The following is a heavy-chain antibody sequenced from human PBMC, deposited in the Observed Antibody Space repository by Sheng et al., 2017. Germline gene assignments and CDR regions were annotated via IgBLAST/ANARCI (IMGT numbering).Heavy chain of an antibody. CDR1: GGSVSSGSYY. V-gene: IGHV4-61*01. Sequence: QVQLQESGPGLVKPSETLSLTCTVSGGSVSSGSYYWSWIRQPPGKGLEWIGYIYYSGSTNYNPSLKSRVTISVDTSKNQFSLKLSSVTAADTAVYYCARGNSGYDYWGQGTLVTVSS. CDR2: IYYSGST. CDR3: ARGNSGYDY. D-gene: IGHD5-12*01. J-gene: IGHJ4*02.